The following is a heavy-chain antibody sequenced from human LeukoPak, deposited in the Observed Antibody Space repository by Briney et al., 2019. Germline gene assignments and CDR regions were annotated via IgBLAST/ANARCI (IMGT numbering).Heavy chain of an antibody. CDR3: ARDPGDTAHFDY. V-gene: IGHV3-21*01. D-gene: IGHD5-18*01. Sequence: GGSLRLSCAASGFSFSSYVMSWVRQAPGMGLEWVSSISSSSSYIYYADSVKGRFTISRDNAKNSLYLQMNSLRAEDTAVYYCARDPGDTAHFDYWGQGTLVTVSS. CDR2: ISSSSSYI. CDR1: GFSFSSYV. J-gene: IGHJ4*02.